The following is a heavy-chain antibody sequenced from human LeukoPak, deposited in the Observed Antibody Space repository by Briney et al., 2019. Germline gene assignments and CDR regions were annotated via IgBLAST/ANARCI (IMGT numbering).Heavy chain of an antibody. CDR2: ISSSGSTI. J-gene: IGHJ6*01. V-gene: IGHV3-11*01. CDR1: GFTFSDYY. D-gene: IGHD7-27*01. Sequence: GGSLRLSCAASGFTFSDYYMSWIRQAPGKGLEWVSYISSSGSTIYYADSVKGRFTISRDNAKNSLYLQMNSLRAEDTAVYYCARAQLGGNYYYYGMDVWGQGTTATVSS. CDR3: ARAQLGGNYYYYGMDV.